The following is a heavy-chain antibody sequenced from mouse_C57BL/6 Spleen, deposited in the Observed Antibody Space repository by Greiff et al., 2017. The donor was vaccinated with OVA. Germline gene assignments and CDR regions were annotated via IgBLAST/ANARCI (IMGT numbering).Heavy chain of an antibody. CDR1: GFTFSDYG. J-gene: IGHJ2*01. D-gene: IGHD1-1*01. Sequence: DVQLVESGGGLVKPGGSLKLSCAASGFTFSDYGMHWVRQAPEKGLEWVAYISSGSSTIYYADTVKGRFTISRDNAKNTLFLQMTSLRSEDTAMYYCAREIYYYGSSYGYFDYWGQGTTLTVSS. V-gene: IGHV5-17*01. CDR2: ISSGSSTI. CDR3: AREIYYYGSSYGYFDY.